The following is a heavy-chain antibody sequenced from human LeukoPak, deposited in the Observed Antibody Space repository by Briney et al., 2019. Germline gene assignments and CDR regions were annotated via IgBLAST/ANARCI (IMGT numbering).Heavy chain of an antibody. CDR3: ARDHFTKPIDY. CDR1: GFTFSSYE. J-gene: IGHJ4*02. Sequence: GALRLSCEASGFTFSSYEMNWVRQAPGKGLEWVSYISSSGSTRYYADSVKGRFTISRDNAKNSLYLQMDSLRAEDTAVYYCARDHFTKPIDYWGQGTLVTVSS. V-gene: IGHV3-48*03. CDR2: ISSSGSTR. D-gene: IGHD2-8*01.